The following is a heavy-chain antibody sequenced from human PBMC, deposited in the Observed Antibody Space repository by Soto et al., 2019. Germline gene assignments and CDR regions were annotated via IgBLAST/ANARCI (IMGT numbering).Heavy chain of an antibody. D-gene: IGHD2-2*03. CDR1: GFTFSSYA. CDR3: VRDGSHIALYGYRAY. Sequence: PGGSLRLSCAASGFTFSSYAMSWVRQAPGKGLDWVSVISGSGENTYYADSVKGRFTISRDNSKNTLYLQMNSLRTEDTAVYYCVRDGSHIALYGYRAYWGRGTLVPVSS. J-gene: IGHJ4*02. CDR2: ISGSGENT. V-gene: IGHV3-23*01.